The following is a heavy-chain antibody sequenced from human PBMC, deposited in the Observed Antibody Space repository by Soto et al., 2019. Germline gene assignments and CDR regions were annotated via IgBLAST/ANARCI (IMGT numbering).Heavy chain of an antibody. Sequence: SETLSLTCTVSGGSISSSSYYWGWIRQPPGKGLEWIGEVYHTGSTKYNPSLRNRVTIPLDKSNNQFSLNLKSVTAADTAVYYCATRPPRIVVVVIPIPSWGQGTLVTVSS. J-gene: IGHJ4*02. CDR3: ATRPPRIVVVVIPIPS. V-gene: IGHV4-39*07. CDR2: VYHTGST. D-gene: IGHD2-15*01. CDR1: GGSISSSSYY.